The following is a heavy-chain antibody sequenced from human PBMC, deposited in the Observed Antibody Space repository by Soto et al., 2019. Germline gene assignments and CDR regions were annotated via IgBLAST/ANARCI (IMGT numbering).Heavy chain of an antibody. J-gene: IGHJ4*02. Sequence: SVKVSCKASGGTFSSYAISWVRQAPGQGLEWMGGIIPIFGTANYAQKFQGRVTITADESTSTAYMELSSLRSEDTAVYYCATRDDSRSPFDYWGQGTLVTVSS. CDR3: ATRDDSRSPFDY. D-gene: IGHD1-26*01. V-gene: IGHV1-69*13. CDR1: GGTFSSYA. CDR2: IIPIFGTA.